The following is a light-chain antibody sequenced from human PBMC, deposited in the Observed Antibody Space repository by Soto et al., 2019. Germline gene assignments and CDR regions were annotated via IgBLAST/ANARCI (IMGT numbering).Light chain of an antibody. CDR2: KAS. CDR1: QSIDTW. CDR3: QEYKNDYGT. Sequence: DIQMTQSPATLAASVGDRVSLTSRASQSIDTWLAWYQQNPGKAPNLLIYKASRLESGVPSRFSGSGSGTEFTLTISSLQPEDFGSYSCQEYKNDYGTFGQGTKVDIK. V-gene: IGKV1-5*03. J-gene: IGKJ1*01.